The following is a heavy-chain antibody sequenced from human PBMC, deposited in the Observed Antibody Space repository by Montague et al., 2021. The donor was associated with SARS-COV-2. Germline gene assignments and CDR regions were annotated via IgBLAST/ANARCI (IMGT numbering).Heavy chain of an antibody. D-gene: IGHD3-10*01. J-gene: IGHJ4*02. CDR1: GGSISIYY. CDR3: ATDYGSGSYFDY. CDR2: MYYDGSP. Sequence: SETLSLTCTVSGGSISIYYRSWIRQPPGKGLEWIGYMYYDGSPKYNPSLRGRVTISVDKSKNQCSLKLSSVTAADTAVYYCATDYGSGSYFDYWGQGSLVTVSS. V-gene: IGHV4-59*01.